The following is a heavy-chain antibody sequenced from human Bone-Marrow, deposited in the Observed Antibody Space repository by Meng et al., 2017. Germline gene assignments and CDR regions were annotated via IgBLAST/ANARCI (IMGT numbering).Heavy chain of an antibody. V-gene: IGHV4-4*02. D-gene: IGHD1-26*01. J-gene: IGHJ5*02. CDR1: GGSISSPNW. CDR2: IYHSGST. Sequence: QGELQESGPGLVKPSGTLSLTCADSGGSISSPNWWSWVRQPPGRGLEWIGEIYHSGSTTYDPSLLSRVTISVDKSKNQFSLKLSSVTAADTAIYYCARVIDRPSGHNYFDPWGQGTLVTVSS. CDR3: ARVIDRPSGHNYFDP.